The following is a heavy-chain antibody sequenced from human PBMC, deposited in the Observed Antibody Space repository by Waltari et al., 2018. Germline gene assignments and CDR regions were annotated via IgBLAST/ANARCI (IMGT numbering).Heavy chain of an antibody. J-gene: IGHJ5*02. CDR2: IYYTGST. CDR1: GGSISGFY. V-gene: IGHV4-59*01. D-gene: IGHD2-21*02. Sequence: QVQLQESGPSLLKPSETLSLICTVSGGSISGFYWSWVRQPPGKGLDWIGYIYYTGSTNFHPPLKGRGTMSVDTSKNQFSLKLSSVTAADTAFYYCARGGGGDWEWFDPWGQGTLVTVSS. CDR3: ARGGGGDWEWFDP.